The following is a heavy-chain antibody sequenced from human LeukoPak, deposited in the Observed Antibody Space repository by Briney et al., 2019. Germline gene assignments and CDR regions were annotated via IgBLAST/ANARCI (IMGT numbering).Heavy chain of an antibody. CDR1: GYTFTSYG. CDR2: ICVYNGNT. D-gene: IGHD5-12*01. J-gene: IGHJ5*02. Sequence: ASVTVSCTASGYTFTSYGISWVRQAPGQGLEWMGWICVYNGNTNYAQKLQGRVTMTTDTSTSTAYMELRSLRSDDTAVYYCASNGYSGYDGWFDPWGQGTLVTVSS. CDR3: ASNGYSGYDGWFDP. V-gene: IGHV1-18*01.